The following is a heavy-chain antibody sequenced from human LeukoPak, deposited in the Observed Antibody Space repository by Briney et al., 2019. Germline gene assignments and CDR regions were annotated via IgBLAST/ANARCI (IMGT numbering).Heavy chain of an antibody. CDR2: IYHSGST. CDR3: ARGGGYASPIGY. V-gene: IGHV4-59*01. CDR1: GGSISIYY. J-gene: IGHJ4*02. D-gene: IGHD5-12*01. Sequence: PSETLSLTCTVSGGSISIYYWSWIRQPPGKGLEWIGYIYHSGSTNYNPSLKSRVTISVDTSKNQFSLKLSSVTAADTAVYYCARGGGYASPIGYWGQGALVTVSS.